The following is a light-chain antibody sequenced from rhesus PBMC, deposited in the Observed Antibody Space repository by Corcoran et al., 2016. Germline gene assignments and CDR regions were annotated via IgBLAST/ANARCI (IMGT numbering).Light chain of an antibody. CDR1: QSISSW. J-gene: IGKJ1*01. V-gene: IGKV1-22*01. Sequence: DIQMTQSPSSLSASVGDTVTITCRASQSISSWLDWYQQKPGKAPKLLIYKASSLQSGVPSRFSGSGSGTDFTLPISSLQPEDFATYYCLQYSSSPPWTFGQGPKVEIK. CDR2: KAS. CDR3: LQYSSSPPWT.